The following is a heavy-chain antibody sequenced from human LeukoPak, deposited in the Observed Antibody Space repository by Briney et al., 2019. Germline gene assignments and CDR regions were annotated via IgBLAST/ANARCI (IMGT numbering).Heavy chain of an antibody. Sequence: PGGSLRLSCAASGFTFSSYEMNWVRQAPGKGLEWVSYISSSGSIIYYAESVKGRFTISRDNAKNSLYVQMNSLRAEDTAVYYCARDRGTSTVRSFDIWGQGTMVTVSS. V-gene: IGHV3-48*03. J-gene: IGHJ3*02. D-gene: IGHD4-17*01. CDR3: ARDRGTSTVRSFDI. CDR1: GFTFSSYE. CDR2: ISSSGSII.